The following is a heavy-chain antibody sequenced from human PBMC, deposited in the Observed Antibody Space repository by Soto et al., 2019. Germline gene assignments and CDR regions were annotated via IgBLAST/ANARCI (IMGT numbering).Heavy chain of an antibody. V-gene: IGHV1-18*04. J-gene: IGHJ4*02. D-gene: IGHD3-22*01. CDR3: ARVLMTYYYDSSGQHHDY. CDR2: ISAYNGNT. Sequence: VKVSCKASGYTFTSYGISWVRQAPGQGLEWMGWISAYNGNTNYAQKLQGRVTMTTDTSTSTAYMELRSLRSDDTAVYYCARVLMTYYYDSSGQHHDYWGQGTLVTVSS. CDR1: GYTFTSYG.